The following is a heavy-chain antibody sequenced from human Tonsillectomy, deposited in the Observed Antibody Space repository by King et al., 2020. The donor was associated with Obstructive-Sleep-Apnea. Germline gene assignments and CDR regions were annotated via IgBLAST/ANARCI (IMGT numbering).Heavy chain of an antibody. CDR3: ARDSPFWQLPQGHIDP. CDR2: IYYSGST. V-gene: IGHV4-39*07. Sequence: QLQESGPGLVKPSETLSLTCTVSGGSISSSSYYWGWIRQPPGKGLEWIGSIYYSGSTYYNPSLKSRVTISVDTSKNQFSLKLSSVTAADTAVYYCARDSPFWQLPQGHIDPWGQGTLVTVSS. D-gene: IGHD6-6*01. J-gene: IGHJ5*02. CDR1: GGSISSSSYY.